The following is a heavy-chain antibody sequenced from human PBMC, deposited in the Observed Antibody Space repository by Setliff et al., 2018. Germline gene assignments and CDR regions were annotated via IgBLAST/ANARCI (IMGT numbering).Heavy chain of an antibody. CDR3: ARESRYYYDNLGTLDY. Sequence: SETLSLTCTVSGGSISSGDYYWSWIRQPPGKGLEWIGYIYSSGSTYYNPSLKSRVSISVDTSKNQVSLKLSSVTAADTAVYYCARESRYYYDNLGTLDYWGQGTLFTVSS. V-gene: IGHV4-30-4*08. J-gene: IGHJ4*02. D-gene: IGHD3-22*01. CDR1: GGSISSGDYY. CDR2: IYSSGST.